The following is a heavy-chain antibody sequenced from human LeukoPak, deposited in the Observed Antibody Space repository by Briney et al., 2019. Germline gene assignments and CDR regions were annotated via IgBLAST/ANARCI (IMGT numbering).Heavy chain of an antibody. J-gene: IGHJ5*02. Sequence: GGSLRLSCAASGFTFSSYGVHGVRQAPGKGLEWVAVIWYDGSNKYYADSVKGRFTISRDNSKNTLYLQMNSLRAEDTAVYYCARGLWLSAERYNWFDPWGQGTLVTVSS. V-gene: IGHV3-30*19. CDR2: IWYDGSNK. CDR3: ARGLWLSAERYNWFDP. CDR1: GFTFSSYG. D-gene: IGHD5-18*01.